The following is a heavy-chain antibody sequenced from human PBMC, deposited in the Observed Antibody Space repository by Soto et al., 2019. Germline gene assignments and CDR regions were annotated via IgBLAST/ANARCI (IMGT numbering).Heavy chain of an antibody. CDR1: GFTFRMYS. J-gene: IGHJ6*02. CDR2: IPQEGGDG. Sequence: DVQLVESGGGLVQPGESQKLSCEVSGFTFRMYSMSWVRQAPGKGLEWVAKIPQEGGDGHYLDSVKGRFIISRDNAKNSLYLQMNSLRGEDTAVYYCARDQLILPAHDFFYGSDVWGQGATVTVSS. V-gene: IGHV3-7*03. CDR3: ARDQLILPAHDFFYGSDV. D-gene: IGHD2-21*02.